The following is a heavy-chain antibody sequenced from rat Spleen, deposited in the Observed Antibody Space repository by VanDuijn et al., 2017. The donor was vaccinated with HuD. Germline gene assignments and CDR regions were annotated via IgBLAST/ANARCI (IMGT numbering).Heavy chain of an antibody. Sequence: EVQLVESGGGLVQPGRSLKLSCAASGFTFTNYDMAWVRQAPTKGLEWVASISTGGGNTYYRDSVKGRFTISRDNAKSTLYLQMDSLRSEDTTTYYCARRHYGYTDYFDYWGQGVMVTVSS. CDR3: ARRHYGYTDYFDY. CDR2: ISTGGGNT. CDR1: GFTFTNYD. J-gene: IGHJ2*01. D-gene: IGHD1-9*01. V-gene: IGHV5S23*01.